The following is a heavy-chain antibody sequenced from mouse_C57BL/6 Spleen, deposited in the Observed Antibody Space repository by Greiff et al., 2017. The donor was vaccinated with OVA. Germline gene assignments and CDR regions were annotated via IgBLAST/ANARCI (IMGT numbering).Heavy chain of an antibody. CDR1: GYTFTSYW. V-gene: IGHV1-64*01. CDR2: IHPNSGST. CDR3: ARDDYYGSRDDY. J-gene: IGHJ2*01. D-gene: IGHD1-1*01. Sequence: VQLQQPGAELVKPGASVKLSCKASGYTFTSYWMHWVKQRPGQGLEWIGMIHPNSGSTNYNEKFKSKATLTVDKSSSTAYMQLSSLTSEDSAVYDCARDDYYGSRDDYWGQGTTLTVSS.